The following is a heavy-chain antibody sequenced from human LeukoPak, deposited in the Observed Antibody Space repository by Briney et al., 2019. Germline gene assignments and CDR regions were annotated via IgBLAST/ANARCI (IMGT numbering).Heavy chain of an antibody. V-gene: IGHV3-30*01. CDR1: GFTFSSYA. D-gene: IGHD2-15*01. CDR2: ISYDGSNK. Sequence: GGSLRLSCAASGFTFSSYAMHWVRQAPGEGLEWVAVISYDGSNKYYADSVKGRFTISRDNSKNTLYLQMNSLRAEDTAVYYCARDAPLGPRGHGGDNWFDPWGQGTLVTVSS. J-gene: IGHJ5*02. CDR3: ARDAPLGPRGHGGDNWFDP.